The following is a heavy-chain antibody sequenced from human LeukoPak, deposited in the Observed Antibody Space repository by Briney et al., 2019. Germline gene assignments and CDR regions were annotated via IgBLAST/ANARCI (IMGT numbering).Heavy chain of an antibody. V-gene: IGHV1-2*06. CDR2: INPNSGDT. J-gene: IGHJ4*02. Sequence: ASVKVSCKASGGTFSSYAISWVRQAPGQGLEWMGRINPNSGDTNYAQKFQGRVAMTRDTSISTAFMELTRLRSDDTAVYYCARDYCSSTSCLFDYWDQGTLVTVSS. CDR1: GGTFSSYA. CDR3: ARDYCSSTSCLFDY. D-gene: IGHD2-2*01.